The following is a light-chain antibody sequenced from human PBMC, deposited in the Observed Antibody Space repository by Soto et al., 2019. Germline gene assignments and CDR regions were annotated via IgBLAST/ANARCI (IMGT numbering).Light chain of an antibody. CDR1: SSNIGNNY. V-gene: IGLV1-51*02. J-gene: IGLJ1*01. Sequence: QSVLTQPPSVSAAPRQKVTISCSGSSSNIGNNYVTWYQQFPGTAPKLLIYENNKRPSGIPDRFSGSKSGTSATLGITGLQTGDEADYYCGTWDSSLSTYVFGTGTKVPVL. CDR2: ENN. CDR3: GTWDSSLSTYV.